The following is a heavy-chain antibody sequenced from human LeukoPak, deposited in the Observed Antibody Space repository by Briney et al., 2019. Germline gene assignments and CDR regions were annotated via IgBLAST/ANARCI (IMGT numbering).Heavy chain of an antibody. CDR1: GYTFTSYD. Sequence: ASVKVSCKASGYTFTSYDINWVRQATGQGLEWMGWMNPNSGNTGYAQKLQGRVTMTTDTSTSTAYMELRSLRSDDTAVYYCARGGYDRAFDYWGQGTLVTVSS. CDR3: ARGGYDRAFDY. V-gene: IGHV1-8*01. CDR2: MNPNSGNT. D-gene: IGHD3-22*01. J-gene: IGHJ4*02.